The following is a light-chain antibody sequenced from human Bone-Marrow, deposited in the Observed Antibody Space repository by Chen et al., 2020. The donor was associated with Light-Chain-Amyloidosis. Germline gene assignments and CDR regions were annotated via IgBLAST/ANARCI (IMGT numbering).Light chain of an antibody. J-gene: IGLJ2*01. Sequence: QSALTQPASVSGSPRQSITISCTGTSSDVGGYNYVSWYQQHPGKAPKLIIYDVTYRPSGVSNRFSGSKSGNTASLTISGLQAEDEADYYCSSFTRNNALVFGGGIKLTVL. CDR2: DVT. CDR1: SSDVGGYNY. V-gene: IGLV2-14*03. CDR3: SSFTRNNALV.